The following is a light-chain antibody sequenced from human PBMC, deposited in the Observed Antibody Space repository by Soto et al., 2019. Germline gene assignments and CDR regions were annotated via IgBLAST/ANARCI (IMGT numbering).Light chain of an antibody. J-gene: IGKJ2*01. CDR3: QQYNSPYT. Sequence: DIQMTQSPSTLSAAVGDRVTITCRASQTISSWLAWYQQKPGKAPKLLIYKASSLERGVPSRFSGSGSGTEFTPTISSLQPDDFATYYCQQYNSPYTFGQGTKLEIK. V-gene: IGKV1-5*03. CDR1: QTISSW. CDR2: KAS.